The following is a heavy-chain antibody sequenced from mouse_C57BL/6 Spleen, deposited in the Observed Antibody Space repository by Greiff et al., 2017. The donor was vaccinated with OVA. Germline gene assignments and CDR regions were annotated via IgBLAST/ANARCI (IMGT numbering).Heavy chain of an antibody. CDR3: ARSQSWFAY. Sequence: EVKLMESGGGLVQPGGSLSLSCAASGFTFTDYYMSWVRQPPGKALEWLGFIRNKANGYTTEYSASVKGRFTISRDNSQSILYLQMNALRAEDSATYYCARSQSWFAYWGQGTLVTVSA. CDR2: IRNKANGYTT. J-gene: IGHJ3*01. V-gene: IGHV7-3*01. CDR1: GFTFTDYY.